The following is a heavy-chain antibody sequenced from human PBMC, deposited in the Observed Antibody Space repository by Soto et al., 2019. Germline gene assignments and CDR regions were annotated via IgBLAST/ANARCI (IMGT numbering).Heavy chain of an antibody. CDR3: AFPGYRRRLLSF. V-gene: IGHV1-8*02. CDR2: MNPNSGNT. J-gene: IGHJ1*01. CDR1: GGTFSSYD. Sequence: ASVKVSCKASGGTFSSYDINWVRQATGQGLEWMGWMNPNSGNTGYAQKFQGRVTMTRNTSISTAYMELSSLRSEDTAVYYCAFPGYRRRLLSFWGQGTRVPVSA. D-gene: IGHD1-1*01.